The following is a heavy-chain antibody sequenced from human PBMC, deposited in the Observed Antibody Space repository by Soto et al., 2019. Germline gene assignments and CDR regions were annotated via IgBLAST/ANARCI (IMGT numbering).Heavy chain of an antibody. J-gene: IGHJ6*02. CDR1: GFSLTSGVVG. V-gene: IGHV2-5*01. D-gene: IGHD6-13*01. CDR3: AHRLPGPSGYDV. Sequence: QITLKESGPTLVKPTQTLTLTCTFSGFSLTSGVVGVGWIRQPPGEALEWLALIYWNDEQYYNPSLRNTLTITRDTSKNHVVLTMTNMDPVDTATYYCAHRLPGPSGYDVWGQGTTVTVSS. CDR2: IYWNDEQ.